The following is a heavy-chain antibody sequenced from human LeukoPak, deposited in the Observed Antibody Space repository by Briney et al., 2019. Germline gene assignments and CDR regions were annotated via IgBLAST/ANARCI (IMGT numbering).Heavy chain of an antibody. Sequence: SQTLSLTCTVSGGSISSGDYYWSWIRQPPGKGLEWTGYIYYSGSTYYNPSLKSRVTISADTSKNQFSLKLRPVTSADTAVYYWARVATVVVPAAPDIDYYCYYIDVWGKGTTVTVSS. CDR1: GGSISSGDYY. V-gene: IGHV4-30-4*08. D-gene: IGHD2-2*01. CDR2: IYYSGST. J-gene: IGHJ6*03. CDR3: ARVATVVVPAAPDIDYYCYYIDV.